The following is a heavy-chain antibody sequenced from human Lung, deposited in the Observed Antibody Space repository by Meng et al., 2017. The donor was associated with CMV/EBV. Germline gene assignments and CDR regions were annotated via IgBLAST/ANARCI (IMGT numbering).Heavy chain of an antibody. Sequence: GGSXRLSCTASGFTFSNFEMNWIRQAPGKGLEWVSHISKSGTDRFYADSVKGRFTISRDNAKNSLFLHMYNLRAEDTAVYFCALKAGYDWGPGKLVTVSS. CDR1: GFTFSNFE. V-gene: IGHV3-48*03. J-gene: IGHJ4*02. D-gene: IGHD3-3*01. CDR3: ALKAGYD. CDR2: ISKSGTDR.